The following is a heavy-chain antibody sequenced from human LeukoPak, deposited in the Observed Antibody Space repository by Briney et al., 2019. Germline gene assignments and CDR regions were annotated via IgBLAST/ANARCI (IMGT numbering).Heavy chain of an antibody. V-gene: IGHV4-59*01. CDR3: ARGLLDGYTHPAAFDI. D-gene: IGHD5-24*01. CDR2: IYYSGST. CDR1: GGSISSYY. Sequence: SETLSLACSVSGGSISSYYWSWIRQPPGKGLEWIGYIYYSGSTNYNPSLKSRVTISVDTSKNQFSLKLSSVTAADTAVYYCARGLLDGYTHPAAFDIWGQGTMVTVSS. J-gene: IGHJ3*02.